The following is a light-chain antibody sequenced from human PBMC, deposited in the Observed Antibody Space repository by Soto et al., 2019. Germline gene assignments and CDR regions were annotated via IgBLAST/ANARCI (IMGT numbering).Light chain of an antibody. Sequence: DIVMTQSPDSLAVSLGERATINCKSSQSILYSSNNKNYLAWYQQKPGQPPNLLIYWASTRQSGVPDRFSGSGSGTDFILTISSLQAEDVAVYYCQQYYSSPFTFGPGTKVDIK. J-gene: IGKJ3*01. CDR1: QSILYSSNNKNY. V-gene: IGKV4-1*01. CDR3: QQYYSSPFT. CDR2: WAS.